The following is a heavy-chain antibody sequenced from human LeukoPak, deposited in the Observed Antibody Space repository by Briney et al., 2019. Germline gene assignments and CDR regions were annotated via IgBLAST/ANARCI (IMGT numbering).Heavy chain of an antibody. D-gene: IGHD3-22*01. CDR3: ARGRSSMIVVDAFDI. V-gene: IGHV3-21*01. J-gene: IGHJ3*02. Sequence: GGSLRLSCAASGFTFSSYSMNWVRQAPAKGLEWVSSISSSSSYIYYADSVKGRFTVSRDNAKNSLYLQMNSLRAEDTAVYYCARGRSSMIVVDAFDIWGQGTMVTVSS. CDR1: GFTFSSYS. CDR2: ISSSSSYI.